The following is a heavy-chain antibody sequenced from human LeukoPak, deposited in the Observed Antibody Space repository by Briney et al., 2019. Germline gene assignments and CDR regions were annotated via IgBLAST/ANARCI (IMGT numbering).Heavy chain of an antibody. CDR3: ARIKRPLNLAVRPGQDAFDI. CDR2: IIPIFGTA. D-gene: IGHD6-6*01. CDR1: GGTFSSYA. V-gene: IGHV1-69*13. Sequence: GASVKVSCKASGGTFSSYAISWVRQAPGQGLEWMGGIIPIFGTAKYAQKFQGRVTITADESATTSYMELSSLSSDDTALYYCARIKRPLNLAVRPGQDAFDIWGQGTMVTVSS. J-gene: IGHJ3*02.